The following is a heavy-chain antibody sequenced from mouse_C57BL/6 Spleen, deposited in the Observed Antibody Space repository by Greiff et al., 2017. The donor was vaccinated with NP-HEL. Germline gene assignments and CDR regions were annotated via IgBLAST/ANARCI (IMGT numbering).Heavy chain of an antibody. CDR2: ISYDGSN. Sequence: EVQLVESGPGLVKPSQSLSLTCSVTGYSITSGYYWNWIRQFPGNKLEWMGYISYDGSNNYNPSLKNRISITRDTSKNQFFLKLNSVTTEDTATYYCAIYGNYDAMDYWGQGTSVTVSS. J-gene: IGHJ4*01. D-gene: IGHD2-1*01. V-gene: IGHV3-6*01. CDR3: AIYGNYDAMDY. CDR1: GYSITSGYY.